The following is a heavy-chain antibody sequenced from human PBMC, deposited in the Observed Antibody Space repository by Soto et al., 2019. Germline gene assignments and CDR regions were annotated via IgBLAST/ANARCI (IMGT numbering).Heavy chain of an antibody. CDR1: GGTFSSYA. CDR2: IIPIFGTA. CDR3: ARVSAVATIDYYYGMDV. Sequence: SVKVSCKASGGTFSSYAISWVRQAPGQGLEWMGGIIPIFGTANYAQKFQGRVTITADESTSTAYMELSSLRSEDTAVYYCARVSAVATIDYYYGMDVWGQGTTVTVSS. D-gene: IGHD5-12*01. J-gene: IGHJ6*02. V-gene: IGHV1-69*13.